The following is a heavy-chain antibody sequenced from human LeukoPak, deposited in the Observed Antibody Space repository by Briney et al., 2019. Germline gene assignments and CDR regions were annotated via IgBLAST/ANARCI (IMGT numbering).Heavy chain of an antibody. J-gene: IGHJ6*03. Sequence: ASVKVSCKASGYTFTSYGISWVRQAPGQGLEWMGWISAYNGNTNYAQKLQGRVTITADKSTSTAYMELSSLRSEDTAVYYCARRSGSYPNYYYYYMDVWGKGTTVTVSS. CDR3: ARRSGSYPNYYYYYMDV. V-gene: IGHV1-18*01. D-gene: IGHD3-10*01. CDR1: GYTFTSYG. CDR2: ISAYNGNT.